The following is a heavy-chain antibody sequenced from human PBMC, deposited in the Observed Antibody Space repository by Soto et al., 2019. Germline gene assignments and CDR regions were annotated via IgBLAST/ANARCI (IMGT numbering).Heavy chain of an antibody. CDR1: GGTFSSYA. CDR2: IIPIFGTA. V-gene: IGHV1-69*12. J-gene: IGHJ6*02. Sequence: QVQLVQSGAEVKKPGSSVKVSCKASGGTFSSYAISWVRQAPGQGLEWMGGIIPIFGTANYAQKFQGRVTITADESTSTAYMELSSLRSEDTAVYYCAREGRYSYGGSSYYGMDVWGQGTTVTVSS. D-gene: IGHD5-18*01. CDR3: AREGRYSYGGSSYYGMDV.